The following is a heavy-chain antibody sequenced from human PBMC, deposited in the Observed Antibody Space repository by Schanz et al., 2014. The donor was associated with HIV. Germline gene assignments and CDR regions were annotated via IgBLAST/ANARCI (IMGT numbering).Heavy chain of an antibody. CDR2: IIPLFGTS. D-gene: IGHD6-13*01. V-gene: IGHV1-69*01. CDR3: ARDSPVAAGTLDY. J-gene: IGHJ4*02. Sequence: QVQLVQSGAEVKKPGSSVKVFCRASGGTFINYAFSWVRQAPGQGLEWMGGIIPLFGTSNYAQKFQGRATITADESTSTAYMELSSLRSEDTAVYYCARDSPVAAGTLDYWARERLSPSP. CDR1: GGTFINYA.